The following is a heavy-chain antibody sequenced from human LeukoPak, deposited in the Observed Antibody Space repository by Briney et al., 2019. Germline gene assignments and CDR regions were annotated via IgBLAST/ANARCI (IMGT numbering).Heavy chain of an antibody. CDR2: ISRKGESI. CDR1: GFTYHDYA. Sequence: PGGSLRLSCVASGFTYHDYAMHWVRQPPRKGLEWVSGISRKGESIGYAASVKGRFTISRDNAKNSLDLQINSLRPEDTALYYIAKDSSADSGSYWGGAFDIRGQGTMVIVSS. D-gene: IGHD1-26*01. J-gene: IGHJ3*02. V-gene: IGHV3-9*01. CDR3: AKDSSADSGSYWGGAFDI.